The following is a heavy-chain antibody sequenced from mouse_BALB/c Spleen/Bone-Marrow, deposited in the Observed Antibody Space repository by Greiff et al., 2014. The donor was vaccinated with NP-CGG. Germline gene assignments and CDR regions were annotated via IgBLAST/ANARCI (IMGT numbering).Heavy chain of an antibody. D-gene: IGHD5-1*01. J-gene: IGHJ2*01. V-gene: IGHV7-3*02. Sequence: EVQLVESGGDLVQPGGSLRLSCTTSGFTFTDYFMTWVRQPPGKALEWLGFIRNKANGYTTEYNPSVKGRFTISRDTSQGILYLQMNTLRAEDSAIYFCARDYSGYFDFWGQGTTLTVSS. CDR1: GFTFTDYF. CDR3: ARDYSGYFDF. CDR2: IRNKANGYTT.